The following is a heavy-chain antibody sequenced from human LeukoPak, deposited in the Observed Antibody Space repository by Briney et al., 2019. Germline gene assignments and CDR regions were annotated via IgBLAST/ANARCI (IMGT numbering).Heavy chain of an antibody. CDR3: ARQSGWFDP. V-gene: IGHV4-4*07. J-gene: IGHJ5*02. CDR1: GVSFSSYY. Sequence: SETLSLTCTVSGVSFSSYYWTWIRQPAGKGLEWIGRIYSSGNTNYNPSLESRVTMSIDTSKKQISLKLTSVTAADTAVYYCARQSGWFDPWGQGTLVTVSS. CDR2: IYSSGNT.